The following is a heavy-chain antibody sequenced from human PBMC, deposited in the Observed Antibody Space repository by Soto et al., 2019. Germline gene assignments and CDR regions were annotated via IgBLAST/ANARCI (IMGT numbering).Heavy chain of an antibody. CDR3: AKDREQQLAHDGMDV. J-gene: IGHJ6*02. Sequence: QVQLVESGGGVVQPGRSLRLSCAASGFTFSSYGMHWVRQAPGKGLEWVAVISYDGSNKYYADSVKGRFTISRDNSKNTLYLQMNSLRAEDTAVYYCAKDREQQLAHDGMDVWGQGTTVTVSS. V-gene: IGHV3-30*18. CDR2: ISYDGSNK. CDR1: GFTFSSYG. D-gene: IGHD6-13*01.